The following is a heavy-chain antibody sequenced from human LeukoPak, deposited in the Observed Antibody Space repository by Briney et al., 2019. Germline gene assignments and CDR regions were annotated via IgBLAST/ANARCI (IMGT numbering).Heavy chain of an antibody. D-gene: IGHD6-19*01. CDR2: IIPILGIA. V-gene: IGHV1-69*04. CDR1: GGTFSSYA. CDR3: ASIAVAGLEGDY. Sequence: SVKVSCKTSGGTFSSYAISWVRQAPGQGLEWMGRIIPILGIANYAQKFQGRVTITADKSTSTAYMELSSLRSEDTAVYYWASIAVAGLEGDYWGQGTLVTVSS. J-gene: IGHJ4*02.